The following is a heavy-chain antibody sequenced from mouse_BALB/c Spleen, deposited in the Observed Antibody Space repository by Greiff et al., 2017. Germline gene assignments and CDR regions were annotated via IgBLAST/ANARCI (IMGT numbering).Heavy chain of an antibody. D-gene: IGHD1-1*01. V-gene: IGHV5-17*02. CDR3: ARRAGSSYYYAMDY. CDR2: ISSGSSTI. Sequence: EVQLVESGGGLVQPGGSRKLSCAASGFTFSSFGMHWVRQAPEKGLEWVAYISSGSSTIYYADTVKGRYTISRDNPKNTLFLQMTSLRSEDAAMYYSARRAGSSYYYAMDYWGQGTSVTVSS. CDR1: GFTFSSFG. J-gene: IGHJ4*01.